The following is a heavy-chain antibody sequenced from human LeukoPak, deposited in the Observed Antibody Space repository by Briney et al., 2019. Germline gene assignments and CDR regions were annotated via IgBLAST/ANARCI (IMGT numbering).Heavy chain of an antibody. V-gene: IGHV1-69*13. CDR2: IIPIFGTA. Sequence: ASVTVSCKASGGTFSSYAISWVRQAPGQGLEWMGGIIPIFGTANYAQKFQGRVTITADESTSTAYMELSSLRSEDTAVYYCARDGYYYDSSGYYYYFDYWGQGTLVTVSS. CDR3: ARDGYYYDSSGYYYYFDY. D-gene: IGHD3-22*01. CDR1: GGTFSSYA. J-gene: IGHJ4*02.